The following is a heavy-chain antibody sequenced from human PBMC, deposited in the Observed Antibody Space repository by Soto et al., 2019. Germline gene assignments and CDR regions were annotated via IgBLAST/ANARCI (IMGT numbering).Heavy chain of an antibody. V-gene: IGHV3-66*01. CDR2: IYSDGRT. CDR1: GLTVSTNY. Sequence: PGGSLRLSCAASGLTVSTNYMSWVRQAPGKGLEWVSVIYSDGRTYHADSVKGRFTISRDNAENSLSLQMNSLRGEDTAMYYCARSIERSFDIWGRGAMVTVSS. CDR3: ARSIERSFDI. J-gene: IGHJ3*02.